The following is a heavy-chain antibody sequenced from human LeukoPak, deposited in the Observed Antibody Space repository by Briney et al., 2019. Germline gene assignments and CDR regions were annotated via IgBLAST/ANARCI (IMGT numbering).Heavy chain of an antibody. J-gene: IGHJ6*03. V-gene: IGHV3-30*02. Sequence: GGSLRLSCAASGFTFNNYGMFWFRQAPGKGLDWVSFIRFDGSHKYYADSVKGRFTISRDNAKNSLYLQMNSLRAEDTAVYYCARGPQKSGGFYYYYYYMDVWGKGTTVTVSS. D-gene: IGHD3-10*01. CDR1: GFTFNNYG. CDR2: IRFDGSHK. CDR3: ARGPQKSGGFYYYYYYMDV.